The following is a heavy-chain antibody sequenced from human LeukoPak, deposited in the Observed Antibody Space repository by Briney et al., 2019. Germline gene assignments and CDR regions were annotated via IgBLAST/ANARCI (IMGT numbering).Heavy chain of an antibody. V-gene: IGHV3-21*01. Sequence: GGSLRLSCAASGFTFSSYWMSWVRQAPGKGLEWVSSISSSSSYIYYADSVKGRFTISRDNAKNSLYLQMNSLRAEDTAVYYCARPPESLNYYGSGSGSATGFDPWGQGTLVTVSS. J-gene: IGHJ5*02. CDR2: ISSSSSYI. CDR1: GFTFSSYW. D-gene: IGHD3-10*01. CDR3: ARPPESLNYYGSGSGSATGFDP.